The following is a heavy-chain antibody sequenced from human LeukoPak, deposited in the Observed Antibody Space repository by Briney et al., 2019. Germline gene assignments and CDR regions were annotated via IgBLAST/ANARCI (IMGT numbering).Heavy chain of an antibody. V-gene: IGHV3-7*03. D-gene: IGHD6-19*01. J-gene: IGHJ6*04. CDR3: ARDMGYSSGWYIDYGMDV. CDR1: GFTFSSYW. Sequence: GGSLRLSCAPSGFTFSSYWMSWLRQAPGKGLEWVANIKQDGSEKYYVHSVKGRFTISRDNAKNSLYLQMNSLRAEDTAVYYCARDMGYSSGWYIDYGMDVWGKGTTVTVSS. CDR2: IKQDGSEK.